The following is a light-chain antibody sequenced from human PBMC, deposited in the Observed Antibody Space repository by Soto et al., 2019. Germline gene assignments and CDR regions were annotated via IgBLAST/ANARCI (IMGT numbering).Light chain of an antibody. J-gene: IGLJ2*01. Sequence: QSALTQPASVSGSPGQSITISCTGTRSDVGGYNYVSWYQQHPGKAPKLMIYEVSNRPSGVSNLFSGSKSGNTASLTISGLQAEDEADYSCSSYTSSSTLVFCGGTKLTVL. CDR2: EVS. V-gene: IGLV2-14*01. CDR3: SSYTSSSTLV. CDR1: RSDVGGYNY.